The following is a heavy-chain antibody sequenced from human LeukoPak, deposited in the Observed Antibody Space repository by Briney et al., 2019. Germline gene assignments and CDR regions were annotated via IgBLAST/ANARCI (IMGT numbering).Heavy chain of an antibody. Sequence: ASVKVSCKASGYTFTSYGINWVRQAPGQGLEWMGWISAYNGNTNYAQKLQGRVTMTTDTSTSTAYMELRSLRSDDTAVYYCARASITKYYYGMDVWGQGTTVTVSS. V-gene: IGHV1-18*01. CDR1: GYTFTSYG. CDR2: ISAYNGNT. D-gene: IGHD2/OR15-2a*01. J-gene: IGHJ6*02. CDR3: ARASITKYYYGMDV.